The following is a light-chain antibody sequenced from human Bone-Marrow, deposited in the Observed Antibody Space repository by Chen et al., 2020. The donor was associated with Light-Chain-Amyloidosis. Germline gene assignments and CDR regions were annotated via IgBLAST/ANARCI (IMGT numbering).Light chain of an antibody. Sequence: QPALTQPASVSGSPGQSITISCTGTSSDVGGDNHVSWYQQHPDKAPKLIIYEVTHRPSWVPDRFSGSKSDNTASLTISGLQTEDEADYFCSSYTITNTLVFGSGTRVTVL. CDR2: EVT. CDR3: SSYTITNTLV. J-gene: IGLJ1*01. CDR1: SSDVGGDNH. V-gene: IGLV2-14*01.